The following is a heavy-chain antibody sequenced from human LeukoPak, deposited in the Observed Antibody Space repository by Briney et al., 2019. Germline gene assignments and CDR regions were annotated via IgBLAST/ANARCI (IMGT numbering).Heavy chain of an antibody. CDR1: GDSVSSNSAT. Sequence: SQTLSLTCAISGDSVSSNSATWNWIRQSPSRGLEWLGRTYYRSKWYNDYAVSVKSRITNNPDTSTPQFSLQLNSVPPEDTAVYYCARRPDDYNYLDYWGQGTLVTVSS. CDR2: TYYRSKWYN. V-gene: IGHV6-1*01. J-gene: IGHJ4*02. D-gene: IGHD5-24*01. CDR3: ARRPDDYNYLDY.